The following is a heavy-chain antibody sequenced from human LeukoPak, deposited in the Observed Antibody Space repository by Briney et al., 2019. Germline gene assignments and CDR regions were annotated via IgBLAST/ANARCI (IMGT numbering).Heavy chain of an antibody. CDR1: GGSISTYY. CDR3: ARGAYSSGWYYFDY. V-gene: IGHV4-59*01. J-gene: IGHJ4*02. D-gene: IGHD6-19*01. Sequence: SETLSLTCTVSGGSISTYYWSWIRQPPRKGLEWIGYIYYSGSTNYHPSLKSRVTISVDTSKNQFSLKLSSVTAADTAVYYCARGAYSSGWYYFDYWGQGTLVTVSS. CDR2: IYYSGST.